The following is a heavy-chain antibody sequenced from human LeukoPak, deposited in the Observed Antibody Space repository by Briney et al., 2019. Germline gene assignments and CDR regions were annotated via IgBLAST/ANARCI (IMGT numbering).Heavy chain of an antibody. J-gene: IGHJ2*01. Sequence: SETLSLTCTVSGGSVSSYYWSWIRQPPGKRLEWIGYICSSGTTHYNPSLKSRVTISVDTSRNQFSLKLSSVTAADTAVYYCARHSANWNNWYFYLWGRGTLVTVSS. CDR1: GGSVSSYY. CDR3: ARHSANWNNWYFYL. V-gene: IGHV4-59*08. CDR2: ICSSGTT. D-gene: IGHD1-20*01.